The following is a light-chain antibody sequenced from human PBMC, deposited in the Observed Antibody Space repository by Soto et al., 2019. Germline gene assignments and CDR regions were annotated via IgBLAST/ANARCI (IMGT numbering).Light chain of an antibody. CDR1: QSVNSNY. Sequence: TKKPGTLSLSRGERARLSGRASQSVNSNYLAWYQQTPGQAPRLLFFGASIRATGIPDRFSGSGSGTDFTLTISRLEPEDCAVYHCQEYGCSPKTFGQGSKV. CDR3: QEYGCSPKT. CDR2: GAS. J-gene: IGKJ1*01. V-gene: IGKV3-20*01.